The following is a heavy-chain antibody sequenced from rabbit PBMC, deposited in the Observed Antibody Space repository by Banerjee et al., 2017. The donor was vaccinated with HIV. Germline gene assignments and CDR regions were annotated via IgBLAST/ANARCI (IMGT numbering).Heavy chain of an antibody. CDR1: GFDFSSYYM. Sequence: QEQLKETGGGLVQPGGSLTLSCKASGFDFSSYYMSWVRQAPGKGLEWIACIYTGDGSTYYASWAKGRFTISKTSSTTVTLQMTSLTAADTAIYFCARGYGDAGYAGALNLWGPGTLVTVS. V-gene: IGHV1S45*01. CDR3: ARGYGDAGYAGALNL. J-gene: IGHJ4*01. D-gene: IGHD6-1*01. CDR2: IYTGDGST.